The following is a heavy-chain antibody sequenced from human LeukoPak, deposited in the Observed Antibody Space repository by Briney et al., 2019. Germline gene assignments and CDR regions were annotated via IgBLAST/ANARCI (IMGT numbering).Heavy chain of an antibody. CDR3: ARGQPPSYYDMDV. D-gene: IGHD6-13*01. CDR1: GFTFSSYG. V-gene: IGHV3-33*01. CDR2: IWSDGSTK. Sequence: PGRSLRLSCAASGFTFSSYGMHWVRQAPGKGLEWVAVIWSDGSTKYYADSVKGRFTISRDNSKNTLYLQMSSLRAEDTAVYYCARGQPPSYYDMDVWGQGTTVTVSS. J-gene: IGHJ6*02.